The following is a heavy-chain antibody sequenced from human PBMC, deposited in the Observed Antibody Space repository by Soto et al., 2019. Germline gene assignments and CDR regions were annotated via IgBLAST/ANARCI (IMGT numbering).Heavy chain of an antibody. Sequence: EVQLLESGGGLVQPGGSLRLSCAASGCTLSSYAMSWVRQASGKGLEWVSGISGSGGSTYYADSVKGRCNISRDNSKNTLYMKMDSLRADDRAVYYWGTRPGPHAWGKGTLVTVSS. V-gene: IGHV3-23*01. CDR1: GCTLSSYA. CDR3: GTRPGPHA. CDR2: ISGSGGST. J-gene: IGHJ5*02.